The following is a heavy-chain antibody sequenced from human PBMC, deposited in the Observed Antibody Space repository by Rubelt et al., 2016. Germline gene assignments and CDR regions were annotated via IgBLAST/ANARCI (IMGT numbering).Heavy chain of an antibody. D-gene: IGHD3-22*01. J-gene: IGHJ5*02. CDR1: GYSFTSYW. CDR2: IDPSDSYT. V-gene: IGHV5-10-1*01. CDR3: ARERSNYYDSSGYYPNWFDP. Sequence: KGSGYSFTSYWISWVRQMPGKGLEWMGRIDPSDSYTNYSPSFQGHVTISADKSISTAYLQWSSLKASDTAMYYCARERSNYYDSSGYYPNWFDPWGQGTLVTVSS.